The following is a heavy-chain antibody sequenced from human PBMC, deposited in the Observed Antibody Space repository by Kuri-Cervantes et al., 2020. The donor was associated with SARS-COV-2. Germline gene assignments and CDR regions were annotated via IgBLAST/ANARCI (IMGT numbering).Heavy chain of an antibody. CDR2: TSGSGGST. CDR3: AKQPGFVSRYFDL. CDR1: GFTFSSYA. Sequence: LSLTCAASGFTFSSYAMSWVRQAPGKGLERVSATSGSGGSTYYADSVKGRFTISRDNSKNTLYLQMNSLRAEDTAVYYCAKQPGFVSRYFDLWGRGTLVTVSS. J-gene: IGHJ2*01. V-gene: IGHV3-23*01.